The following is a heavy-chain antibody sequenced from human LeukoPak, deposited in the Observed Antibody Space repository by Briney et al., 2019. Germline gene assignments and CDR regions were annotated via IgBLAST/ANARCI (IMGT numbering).Heavy chain of an antibody. CDR2: ISWNSGSI. Sequence: QPGRSLRLSSAVSGFSFDDYAMHWVRQAPGKGLEWVTCISWNSGSIGYADSVKGRFTISRDNAKNSLYLQMNSLRAEDTALYYCAKDFLSDYRYSGSYFDFWGQGTLVTVSA. CDR1: GFSFDDYA. J-gene: IGHJ4*02. D-gene: IGHD1-26*01. CDR3: AKDFLSDYRYSGSYFDF. V-gene: IGHV3-9*01.